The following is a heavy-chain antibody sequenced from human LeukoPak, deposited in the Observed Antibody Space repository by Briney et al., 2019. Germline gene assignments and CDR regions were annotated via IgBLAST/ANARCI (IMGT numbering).Heavy chain of an antibody. CDR2: IRYDGSSK. Sequence: GGSLRLSCAASGFSFSNYGMHWVRQAPGKGLEWVAFIRYDGSSKFYADSVKGRFTISRDNSKSTLYLQMNSLRAEDTAVYYCVKDQREAYGSGWSRDFDYWGQGTLVTVSS. D-gene: IGHD6-19*01. V-gene: IGHV3-30*02. CDR3: VKDQREAYGSGWSRDFDY. J-gene: IGHJ4*02. CDR1: GFSFSNYG.